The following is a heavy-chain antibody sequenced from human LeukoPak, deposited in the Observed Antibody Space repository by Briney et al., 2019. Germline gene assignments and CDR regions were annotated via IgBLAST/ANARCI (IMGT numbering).Heavy chain of an antibody. CDR3: AKDRSPYCSGGSCYPGGMDV. J-gene: IGHJ6*02. D-gene: IGHD2-15*01. CDR1: GFTFSSYG. CDR2: ISYDGSNK. Sequence: GGSLRLSCAASGFTFSSYGMHWVRQAPGKGLEWVAVISYDGSNKYYADSVKGRFTISRDNSKNTLYLQMNSLRAEDTAVYYCAKDRSPYCSGGSCYPGGMDVWGQGTTVTVSS. V-gene: IGHV3-30*18.